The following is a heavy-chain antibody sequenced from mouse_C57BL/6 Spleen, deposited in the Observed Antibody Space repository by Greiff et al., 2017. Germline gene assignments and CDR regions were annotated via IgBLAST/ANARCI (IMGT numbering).Heavy chain of an antibody. CDR1: GYTFTSYG. CDR2: IYPSSGNT. J-gene: IGHJ3*01. CDR3: GRVEGFAY. Sequence: VQLQQSGAGLARPGASLTLSCTASGYTFTSYGISWVNQRTGQGLEWIGEIYPSSGNTYYNAKFPGKATFTADTSSSPVFMELRRLMSEESAVYFCGRVEGFAYWGQGTLVTVSA. V-gene: IGHV1-81*01.